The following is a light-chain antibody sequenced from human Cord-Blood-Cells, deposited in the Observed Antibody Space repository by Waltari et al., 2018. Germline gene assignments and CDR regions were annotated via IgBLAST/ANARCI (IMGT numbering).Light chain of an antibody. V-gene: IGLV4-69*01. J-gene: IGLJ3*02. Sequence: QLVPTQPPSASASLGASVKLTCTLSSGHRSNAIALHRQQPEKGARYLMKLNSDGSTSKGDGIPDRFSGSSSGAGRYRTISSLQSEDEADYYCQTWGTGIRVFGGGTKLTVL. CDR1: SGHRSNA. CDR2: LNSDGST. CDR3: QTWGTGIRV.